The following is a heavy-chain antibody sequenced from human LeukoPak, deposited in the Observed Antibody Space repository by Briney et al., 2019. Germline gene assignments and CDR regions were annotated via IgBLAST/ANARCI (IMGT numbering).Heavy chain of an antibody. CDR1: GGSISSGGYY. J-gene: IGHJ4*02. CDR3: ARDHSSSWYPSAAPFDY. V-gene: IGHV4-31*03. Sequence: SQTLSLTCTVSGGSISSGGYYWSWIRQHPGKGLEWIGYIYYSGSTYYNPSLKSRVTISVDTSKNQFSLKLSSVTAADTAVYYCARDHSSSWYPSAAPFDYWGQGTLVTVSS. CDR2: IYYSGST. D-gene: IGHD6-13*01.